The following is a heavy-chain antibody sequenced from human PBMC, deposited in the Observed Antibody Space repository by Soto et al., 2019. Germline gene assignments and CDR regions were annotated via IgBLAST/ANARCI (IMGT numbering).Heavy chain of an antibody. CDR1: GGSISGYY. V-gene: IGHV4-59*01. CDR3: ARTYYDFWSGCYGQFDH. CDR2: IYYSGST. Sequence: SETLSLTCTVSGGSISGYYWSWIRQPPGKGLEWIGYIYYSGSTNYNPSLKSRVTISIDTSKNQFSLKLSSVTAADTAVYYCARTYYDFWSGCYGQFDHWGPGTLVTVSS. D-gene: IGHD3-3*01. J-gene: IGHJ4*02.